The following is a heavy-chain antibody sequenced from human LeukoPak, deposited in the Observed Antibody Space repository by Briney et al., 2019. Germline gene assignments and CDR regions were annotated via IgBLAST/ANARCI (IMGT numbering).Heavy chain of an antibody. CDR2: ISAYNGNT. J-gene: IGHJ5*02. D-gene: IGHD2-2*01. CDR1: GYTFTSYG. CDR3: ARGAYLEYCSSTSCYNWFDP. V-gene: IGHV1-18*01. Sequence: GASVKVSCKASGYTFTSYGISWVRQAPGQGLEWMGWISAYNGNTNYAQKLQGRVTMTTDTSTSTAYMELRSLRSDDTAVYYCARGAYLEYCSSTSCYNWFDPWGQGTLVTVSS.